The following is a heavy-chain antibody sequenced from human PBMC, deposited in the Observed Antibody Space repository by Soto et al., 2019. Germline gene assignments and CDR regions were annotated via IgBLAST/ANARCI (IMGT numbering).Heavy chain of an antibody. CDR2: ISYDGSNK. CDR1: GFTFSSYA. Sequence: QVQLVESGGGVVQPGRSLRLSCAASGFTFSSYAMHWVRQAPGKGLEWVAVISYDGSNKYYADSVKGRFTISRDNSKNTLYLQMNSLRAEDTAVYYCARDTEGPVDTAMAGGEMVDYWGQGTLVTVSS. CDR3: ARDTEGPVDTAMAGGEMVDY. V-gene: IGHV3-30-3*01. D-gene: IGHD5-18*01. J-gene: IGHJ4*02.